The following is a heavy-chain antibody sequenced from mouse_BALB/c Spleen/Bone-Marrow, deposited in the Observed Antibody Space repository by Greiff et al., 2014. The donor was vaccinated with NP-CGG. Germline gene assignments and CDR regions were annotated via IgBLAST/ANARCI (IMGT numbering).Heavy chain of an antibody. CDR1: GFTFSSHG. V-gene: IGHV5-6-3*01. D-gene: IGHD1-1*01. J-gene: IGHJ1*01. CDR2: INNNGGST. CDR3: ARVYGWYFDV. Sequence: DVMLVESGGGLVQPGGSLKLSCVASGFTFSSHGMSWVRQTPDKRLELVATINNNGGSTYYPDSVKGQFTISRDNAKNTLYLQMSSLKSEDTAMYYCARVYGWYFDVWGAGTTVTVSS.